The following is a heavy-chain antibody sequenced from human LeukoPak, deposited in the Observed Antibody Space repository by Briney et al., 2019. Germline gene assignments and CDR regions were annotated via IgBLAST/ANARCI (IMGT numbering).Heavy chain of an antibody. CDR3: ARDPKSFDWLRVHWFDP. CDR1: SGTFISYA. D-gene: IGHD3-9*01. Sequence: SVKVSFKASSGTFISYAISWVRPAPGQGVAWMGGIIPIFGTANYAQKFQGRVTITADESTSTAYMELSSLRSEDTAVYYCARDPKSFDWLRVHWFDPWGQGTLVTVSS. V-gene: IGHV1-69*01. J-gene: IGHJ5*02. CDR2: IIPIFGTA.